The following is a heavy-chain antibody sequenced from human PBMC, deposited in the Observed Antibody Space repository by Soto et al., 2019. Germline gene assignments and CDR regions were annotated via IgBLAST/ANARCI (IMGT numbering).Heavy chain of an antibody. CDR2: INQNGSER. J-gene: IGHJ4*02. D-gene: IGHD3-9*01. V-gene: IGHV3-7*05. Sequence: ESGGGLVQPGGSLSLSCAATGFMFSSYWMTWVRQAPGKGLEWVANINQNGSERYYVDSVEGRFTISRDNAKNSVFLQMENLRVEDTAMYYCATDILDFWGRGTLVTVSS. CDR3: ATDILDF. CDR1: GFMFSSYW.